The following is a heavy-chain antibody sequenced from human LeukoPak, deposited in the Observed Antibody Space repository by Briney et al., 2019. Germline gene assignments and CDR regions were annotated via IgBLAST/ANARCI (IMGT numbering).Heavy chain of an antibody. CDR3: ARGGLVGYCSGGSCYSIDY. CDR2: ISSSSSYI. Sequence: GGSLRLSCAASGFTFSSYSMNWVRQALGKGLEWVSSISSSSSYIYYADSVKGRFTISRDNAKNSLYLQMNSLRAEDTAVYYCARGGLVGYCSGGSCYSIDYWGQGTLVTVSS. J-gene: IGHJ4*02. D-gene: IGHD2-15*01. V-gene: IGHV3-21*01. CDR1: GFTFSSYS.